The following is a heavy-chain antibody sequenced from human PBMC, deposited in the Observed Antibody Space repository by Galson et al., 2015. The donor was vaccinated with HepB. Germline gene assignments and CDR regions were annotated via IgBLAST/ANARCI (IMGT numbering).Heavy chain of an antibody. CDR1: GFTFSSYS. Sequence: SLRLSCAASGFTFSSYSMNWVRQAPGKGLEWVSSISSSSSYIYYADSVKGRFTISRDNAKNSLYLQMNSLRAEDTAVYYCARAPEVVISAFYWFDPWGQGTLVTVSS. CDR2: ISSSSSYI. CDR3: ARAPEVVISAFYWFDP. J-gene: IGHJ5*02. D-gene: IGHD4-23*01. V-gene: IGHV3-21*01.